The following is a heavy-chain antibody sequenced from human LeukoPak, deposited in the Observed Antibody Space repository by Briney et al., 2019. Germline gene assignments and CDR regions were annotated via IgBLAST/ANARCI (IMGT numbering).Heavy chain of an antibody. V-gene: IGHV3-7*01. J-gene: IGHJ3*02. D-gene: IGHD3-10*01. Sequence: PGGSLRLSCAASGFTFSSYWMSWVRQAPGKGLEWVANIKQDGSEKYHVDSVKGRFTISRDNAKNSLYLQMNSLRAEDTAVYYCARLGIGEPLFAFDIWGQGTMVTVSS. CDR2: IKQDGSEK. CDR1: GFTFSSYW. CDR3: ARLGIGEPLFAFDI.